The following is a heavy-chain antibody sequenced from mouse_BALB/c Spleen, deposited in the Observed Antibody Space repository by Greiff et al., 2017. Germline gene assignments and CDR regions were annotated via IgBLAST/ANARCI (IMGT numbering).Heavy chain of an antibody. Sequence: EVMRVESGGGLVKPGGSLKLSCAASGFTFSDYYMYWVRQTPEKRLEWVATISDGGSYTYYPDSVKGRFTISRDNAKNNLYLQMSSLKSEDTAMYYCASYGNPYYYAMDYWGQGTSVTVSA. J-gene: IGHJ4*01. CDR1: GFTFSDYY. D-gene: IGHD2-1*01. V-gene: IGHV5-4*02. CDR3: ASYGNPYYYAMDY. CDR2: ISDGGSYT.